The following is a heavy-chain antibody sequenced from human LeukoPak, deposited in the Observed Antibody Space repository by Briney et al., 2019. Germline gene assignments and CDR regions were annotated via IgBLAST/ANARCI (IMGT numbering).Heavy chain of an antibody. CDR3: ARENHTPRGYCSSTSCSDYYMDV. Sequence: PGGSLRLSCAASGFTFSSYSMNWVRQAPGEGLEWVSSISSSSVYIYYADSLKGRFTISRDNAKNSLYLQMNSLRAEDTAVYYCARENHTPRGYCSSTSCSDYYMDVWGKGTTVTVSS. CDR1: GFTFSSYS. V-gene: IGHV3-21*01. J-gene: IGHJ6*03. D-gene: IGHD2-2*01. CDR2: ISSSSVYI.